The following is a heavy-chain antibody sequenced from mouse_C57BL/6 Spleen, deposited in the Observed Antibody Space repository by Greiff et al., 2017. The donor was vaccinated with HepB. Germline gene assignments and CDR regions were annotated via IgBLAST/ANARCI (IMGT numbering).Heavy chain of an antibody. J-gene: IGHJ1*03. V-gene: IGHV1-80*01. CDR3: ARSGYGSSYWYFDV. CDR2: IYPGDGDT. Sequence: VQLQQSGAELVKPGASVKISCKASGYAFSSYWMNWVKQRPGKGLEWIGQIYPGDGDTNYNGKFKGKATLTADKSSSTAYMQLSSLTSEDSAVYCCARSGYGSSYWYFDVWGTGTTVTVSS. D-gene: IGHD1-1*01. CDR1: GYAFSSYW.